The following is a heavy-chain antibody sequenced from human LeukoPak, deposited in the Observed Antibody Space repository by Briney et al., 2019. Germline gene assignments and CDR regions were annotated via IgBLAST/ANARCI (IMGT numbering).Heavy chain of an antibody. CDR2: INHSGST. J-gene: IGHJ5*02. V-gene: IGHV4-39*07. Sequence: PSETLSLTCTVSGGSVSSGSYYWSWIRQPPGKGLEWIGEINHSGSTNYNPSLKSRVTISVDTSKNQFSLKLSSVTAADTAVYYCARGNIVVVPAAHRENWFDPWGQGTLVTVSS. CDR1: GGSVSSGSYY. CDR3: ARGNIVVVPAAHRENWFDP. D-gene: IGHD2-2*01.